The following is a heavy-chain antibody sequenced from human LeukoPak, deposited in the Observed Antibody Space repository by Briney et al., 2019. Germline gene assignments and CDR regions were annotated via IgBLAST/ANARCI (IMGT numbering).Heavy chain of an antibody. J-gene: IGHJ4*02. V-gene: IGHV3-11*01. CDR3: ARDEIITMVRGVMETY. D-gene: IGHD3-10*01. CDR1: GFTFSDYY. CDR2: ISSSGSTI. Sequence: GGSLRLSCAASGFTFSDYYMSWIRQAPGKGLEWVSYISSSGSTIYYADSVKGRFTISRDNAKNSLYLQMNSLRAEDTAVYYCARDEIITMVRGVMETYWGQGTLVTVSS.